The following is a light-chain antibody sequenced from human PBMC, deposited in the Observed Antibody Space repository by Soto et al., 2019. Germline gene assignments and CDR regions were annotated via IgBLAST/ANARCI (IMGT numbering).Light chain of an antibody. CDR2: EVS. CDR3: SSYAGSNKV. CDR1: SSDVGGYNY. V-gene: IGLV2-8*01. J-gene: IGLJ2*01. Sequence: QSALTQPPSASGSPGQSVTISCTGTSSDVGGYNYVSWYQQHPGKAPKLMIYEVSKRPSGVPDRFSGSKSGNTASLTVSGLQGEDEADYYCSSYAGSNKVFGGGTQLTVL.